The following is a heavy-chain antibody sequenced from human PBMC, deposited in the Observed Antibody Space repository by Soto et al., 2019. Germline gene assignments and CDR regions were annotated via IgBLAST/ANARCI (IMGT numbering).Heavy chain of an antibody. CDR2: IYFRGST. Sequence: QVQLLESGPGLVKPSQTLSLTCTVSGGSISSGDYYWSWIRQAPGKGLEWIGYIYFRGSTYSKPSLKSRVTISGDTSKNQFSLKLTSVTATDTAVYYCARGGAYYGSGLGPWGQGTLVTVSS. V-gene: IGHV4-30-4*01. CDR3: ARGGAYYGSGLGP. CDR1: GGSISSGDYY. D-gene: IGHD3-10*01. J-gene: IGHJ5*02.